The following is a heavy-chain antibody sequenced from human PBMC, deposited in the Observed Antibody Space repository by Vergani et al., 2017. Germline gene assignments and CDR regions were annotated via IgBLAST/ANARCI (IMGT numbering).Heavy chain of an antibody. Sequence: QVQLQESGPGLVKPSETLSLTCPVPGDSVISTDYHWGWIRQPPGKGLEWIGSMDHSGSTPYNPSLESRISISFETPKNQFSLRLTYVTAADTAVYYCASKRGACRAAYCHSYDFWGPGTLVGVSA. CDR3: ASKRGACRAAYCHSYDF. V-gene: IGHV4-39*01. CDR1: GDSVISTDYH. J-gene: IGHJ4*02. D-gene: IGHD2-15*01. CDR2: MDHSGST.